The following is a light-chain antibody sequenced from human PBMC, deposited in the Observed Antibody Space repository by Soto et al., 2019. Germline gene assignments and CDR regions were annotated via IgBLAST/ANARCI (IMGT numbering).Light chain of an antibody. CDR1: SSDVGGYNY. V-gene: IGLV2-14*03. J-gene: IGLJ1*01. CDR2: DVS. Sequence: HSALNRVAYGCRAPRPWSPIFKKGNSSDVGGYNYVSWYQHHPGKGPKLIIYDVSDRPSGVSNRFSGSKSGNTASLTISGLQVEEEADYYCNSYTSSTSYASGPGTKVPVL. CDR3: NSYTSSTSYA.